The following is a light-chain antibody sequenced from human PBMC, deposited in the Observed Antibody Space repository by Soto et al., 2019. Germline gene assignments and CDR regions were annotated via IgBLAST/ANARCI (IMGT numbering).Light chain of an antibody. J-gene: IGKJ1*01. CDR2: RAS. V-gene: IGKV1-5*03. CDR1: QSISIW. CDR3: HKYNRDST. Sequence: DIQMTQSPSTLSASVGERVTITCRASQSISIWLAWYQQKPGKAPKLLIYRASSLESGIPSRFSGSGSGTKFTLIINRLQPDEIATYYCHKYNRDSTFGQGTKVEIK.